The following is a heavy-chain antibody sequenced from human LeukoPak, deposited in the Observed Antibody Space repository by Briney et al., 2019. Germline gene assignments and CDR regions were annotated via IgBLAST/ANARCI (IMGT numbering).Heavy chain of an antibody. Sequence: GGSLRLSCAASGLIVSSNYMSWVRQAPGKGLEWVSITYSDGKTNYADSVQGRFTISRDNSKNTLSLQMNSLRAEDTAVYYCACSGPYSNGGVMTDYWGQGTLVTVSS. D-gene: IGHD6-19*01. J-gene: IGHJ4*02. CDR1: GLIVSSNY. CDR3: ACSGPYSNGGVMTDY. V-gene: IGHV3-66*01. CDR2: TYSDGKT.